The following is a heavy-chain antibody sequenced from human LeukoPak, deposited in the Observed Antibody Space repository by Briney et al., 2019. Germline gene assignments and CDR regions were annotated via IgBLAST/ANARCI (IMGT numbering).Heavy chain of an antibody. Sequence: SETLSLTCTVSGGSISSHYWSWIRQPPGKGLEWIGYIYYSGSTNYNPSLKSRVTISVDTSKNQFSLKLSSVTAADTAVYYCARVEGTTVTTGWFDPWGQGTLVTVSS. CDR2: IYYSGST. CDR3: ARVEGTTVTTGWFDP. J-gene: IGHJ5*02. V-gene: IGHV4-59*11. D-gene: IGHD4-17*01. CDR1: GGSISSHY.